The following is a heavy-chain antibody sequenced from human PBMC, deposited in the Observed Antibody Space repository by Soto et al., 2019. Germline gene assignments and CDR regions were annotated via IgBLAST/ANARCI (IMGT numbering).Heavy chain of an antibody. D-gene: IGHD2-15*01. CDR2: ISASGGST. CDR3: AKDADGGYNWFDP. Sequence: GGSLRLSCAASGFTFSSFLMSWVRLAPGKGLEWVSAISASGGSTYYADSVKGRFTISRDNSKNTLYLQMNTLRAEDTAIYYCAKDADGGYNWFDPWGQGTLVTVSS. J-gene: IGHJ5*02. V-gene: IGHV3-23*01. CDR1: GFTFSSFL.